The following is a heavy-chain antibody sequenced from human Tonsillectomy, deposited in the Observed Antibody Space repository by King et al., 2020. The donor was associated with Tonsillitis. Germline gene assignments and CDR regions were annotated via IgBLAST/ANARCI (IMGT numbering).Heavy chain of an antibody. CDR2: ISYDGSNK. CDR3: AKDLLLSYYYDTGAGGFDY. D-gene: IGHD3-22*01. J-gene: IGHJ4*02. Sequence: QLVQSGGGVVQPGRSLRLSCAASGFSFSSYGMHWVRQAPGKGLEWVAVISYDGSNKYYADSVKGRFTISRDNSKNTVYLQMNSLRAEDSAVFYCAKDLLLSYYYDTGAGGFDYWGQGTLVTVSS. V-gene: IGHV3-30*18. CDR1: GFSFSSYG.